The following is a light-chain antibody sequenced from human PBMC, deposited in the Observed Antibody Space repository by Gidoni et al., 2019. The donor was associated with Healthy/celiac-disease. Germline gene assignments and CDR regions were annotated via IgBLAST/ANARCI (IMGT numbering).Light chain of an antibody. CDR1: QSVLYSSNNKNY. J-gene: IGKJ4*01. CDR3: QQYYSRPLT. Sequence: IVMTQSPDSLAVSLGERATINCKSSQSVLYSSNNKNYLAWYQHKPGQPPKLLIYWASTRESGVPDRFSGSGSGTDFTLTISSLQAEDVAVYYCQQYYSRPLTFGGGTKVEIK. CDR2: WAS. V-gene: IGKV4-1*01.